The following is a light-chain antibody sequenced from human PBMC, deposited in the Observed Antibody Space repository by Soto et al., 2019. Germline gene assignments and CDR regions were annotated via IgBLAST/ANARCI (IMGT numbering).Light chain of an antibody. CDR2: EVN. J-gene: IGLJ2*01. V-gene: IGLV2-14*01. CDR3: WSYAGSNTVV. Sequence: QSALTQPASLSGSPGQSITISCTGTSSDIGAYDYVSWFQQHPGKAPKLMISEVNNRPSGVSNRFSGSKSGNTAYLTISGLQVEDEAEYFCWSYAGSNTVVFGGGTKLTVL. CDR1: SSDIGAYDY.